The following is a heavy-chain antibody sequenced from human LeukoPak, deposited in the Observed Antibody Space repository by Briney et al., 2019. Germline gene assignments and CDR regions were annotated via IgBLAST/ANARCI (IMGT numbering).Heavy chain of an antibody. D-gene: IGHD3/OR15-3a*01. V-gene: IGHV3-74*01. Sequence: GGSLRLSCAASGFTFSRYWMHWVRQAPGKGLVWVSRINSDGSSTSYADSVKGRFTISRDNATNTLYLQVNSLRAEDTAVYYCTKSRDFWTPDDYWGQGTLVTVSS. CDR3: TKSRDFWTPDDY. CDR1: GFTFSRYW. J-gene: IGHJ4*02. CDR2: INSDGSST.